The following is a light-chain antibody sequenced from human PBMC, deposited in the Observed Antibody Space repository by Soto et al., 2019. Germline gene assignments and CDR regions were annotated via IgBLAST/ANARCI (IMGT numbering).Light chain of an antibody. Sequence: EIVLTQSPGTLSLSPGERATLSCRASQSVSSSYLAWHQQKPGQSPRLLIYGASNRATGIPDRFSGSGSGTDFTLTISRLEPEDFAVYYCQQYGNSPWTFGQGTKVEI. V-gene: IGKV3-20*01. J-gene: IGKJ1*01. CDR1: QSVSSSY. CDR2: GAS. CDR3: QQYGNSPWT.